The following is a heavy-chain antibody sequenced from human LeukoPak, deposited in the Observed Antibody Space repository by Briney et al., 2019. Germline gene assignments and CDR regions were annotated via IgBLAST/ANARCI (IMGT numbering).Heavy chain of an antibody. CDR1: GFTFSDYY. J-gene: IGHJ4*02. CDR3: ARQRGYSYGTIDY. D-gene: IGHD5-18*01. Sequence: GGSLRLSCAASGFTFSDYYMSWIRQAPGKGLEWVSYISSSGSTIYYADSVKGRFTISRDNSKNTLYLQMNSLRAEDTAVYYCARQRGYSYGTIDYWGQGTLVTVSS. V-gene: IGHV3-11*04. CDR2: ISSSGSTI.